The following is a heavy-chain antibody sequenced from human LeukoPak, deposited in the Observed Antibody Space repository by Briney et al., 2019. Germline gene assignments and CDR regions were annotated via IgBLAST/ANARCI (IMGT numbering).Heavy chain of an antibody. CDR2: INPNSGGT. CDR3: ARYSSGWYFDL. CDR1: GGTFSHYA. J-gene: IGHJ2*01. Sequence: ASVKVSCKASGGTFSHYAISWVRQAPGQGLEWMGWINPNSGGTNYAQKFQGRVTMTRDTSISTAYMELTRLRSDDTAGYYCARYSSGWYFDLWGRGTLVTVSS. D-gene: IGHD6-19*01. V-gene: IGHV1-2*02.